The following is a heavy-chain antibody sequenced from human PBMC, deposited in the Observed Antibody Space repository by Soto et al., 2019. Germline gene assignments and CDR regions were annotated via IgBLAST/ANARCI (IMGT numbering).Heavy chain of an antibody. CDR2: INPNSGGT. V-gene: IGHV1-2*04. Sequence: ASVKVSGTASGYAFTGYYMRCVRQAPGQGLEWMGWINPNSGGTNYAQKFQGWVTMTRDTSISTAYMELSRLRSDDTAMYYCARDLGAHNAFDIWGQGTMVTVSS. J-gene: IGHJ3*02. CDR3: ARDLGAHNAFDI. CDR1: GYAFTGYY. D-gene: IGHD3-16*01.